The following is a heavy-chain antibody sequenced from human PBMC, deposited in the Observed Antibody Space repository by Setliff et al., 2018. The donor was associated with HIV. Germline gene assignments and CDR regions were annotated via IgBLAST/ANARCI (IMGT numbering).Heavy chain of an antibody. CDR1: GDSISTDNYH. V-gene: IGHV4-39*01. CDR2: TANT. J-gene: IGHJ6*03. CDR3: ARHAALIKRYYYYYLDV. Sequence: PSETLSLTCTVSGDSISTDNYHWGWIRQPPGKGLEWIGHTANTDYNPSLKSRVTVSVDTSKNQLSLRLCSVTAADTAVYYCARHAALIKRYYYYYLDVWGKGTTVTVSS. D-gene: IGHD5-18*01.